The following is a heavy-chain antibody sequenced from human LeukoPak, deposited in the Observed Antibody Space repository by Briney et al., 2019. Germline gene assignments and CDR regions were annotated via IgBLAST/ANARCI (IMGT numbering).Heavy chain of an antibody. CDR3: ARVIVVVPIGVYHYYAMDV. V-gene: IGHV4-31*03. D-gene: IGHD2-2*01. CDR1: GDSISTGGYY. CDR2: IYYSGST. Sequence: PSETLSLTRTVSGDSISTGGYYWAWIRQHRERGLEWIRYIYYSGSTHYNPSLQSRVTISVDTSKNQFSLNLNSVTAADTAVYYCARVIVVVPIGVYHYYAMDVWGQGTTVTVSS. J-gene: IGHJ6*02.